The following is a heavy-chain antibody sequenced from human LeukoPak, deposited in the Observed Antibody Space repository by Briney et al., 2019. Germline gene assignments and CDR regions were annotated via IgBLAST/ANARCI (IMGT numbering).Heavy chain of an antibody. CDR2: IYYSGST. CDR3: ARNALRGYIYGFDY. Sequence: PSETLSLTCTVSGGSISSSSYYWGWIRQPPGKGLEWIGSIYYSGSTYYNPSLKSRVTMSVDTSKNQFSLRLNSVTAADTAVYFCARNALRGYIYGFDYWGQGTLVTVSS. CDR1: GGSISSSSYY. J-gene: IGHJ4*02. V-gene: IGHV4-39*07. D-gene: IGHD5-18*01.